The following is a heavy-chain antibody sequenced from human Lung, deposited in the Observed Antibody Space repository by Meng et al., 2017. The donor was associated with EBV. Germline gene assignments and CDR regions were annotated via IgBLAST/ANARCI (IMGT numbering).Heavy chain of an antibody. Sequence: QVQRVQYGDEVKKPGASVKVSCRESGYTFTNSYMHWVRQAPGQGLEWMGVINPSGGSTNYAQKFQGRLTMTRDMSTSTVYMELSSLRSEDTAVYYCARGDGGNGSDYWGQGTLVTVSS. CDR2: INPSGGST. CDR3: ARGDGGNGSDY. J-gene: IGHJ4*02. D-gene: IGHD4-23*01. CDR1: GYTFTNSY. V-gene: IGHV1-46*01.